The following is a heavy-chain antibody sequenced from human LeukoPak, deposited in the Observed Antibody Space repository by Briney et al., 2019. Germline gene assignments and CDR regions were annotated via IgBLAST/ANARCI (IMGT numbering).Heavy chain of an antibody. J-gene: IGHJ4*02. CDR3: AREGDSSGYSYYFDY. Sequence: ASVKVSCKATGYTFTGYYMHWVRQAPGQGLEWMGWINPNSGGTNYAQKFQGRVTMTRDTSISTAYMELSRLRCDDTAVYYCAREGDSSGYSYYFDYWGQGTLVTVSS. V-gene: IGHV1-2*02. D-gene: IGHD3-22*01. CDR2: INPNSGGT. CDR1: GYTFTGYY.